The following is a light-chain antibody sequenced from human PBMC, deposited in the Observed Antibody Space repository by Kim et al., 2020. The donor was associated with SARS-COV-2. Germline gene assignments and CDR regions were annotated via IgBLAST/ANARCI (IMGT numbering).Light chain of an antibody. CDR3: ASRDTSGDHVYV. CDR2: YGN. Sequence: SSELTQDPAVSVALGQAVRITCQGDTLRTYFATWYQQKPGQAPILLIFYGNNRPSVIPDRFSGSTSGDTASLTITGAQAEDEADYYCASRDTSGDHVYVF. CDR1: TLRTYF. V-gene: IGLV3-19*01. J-gene: IGLJ1*01.